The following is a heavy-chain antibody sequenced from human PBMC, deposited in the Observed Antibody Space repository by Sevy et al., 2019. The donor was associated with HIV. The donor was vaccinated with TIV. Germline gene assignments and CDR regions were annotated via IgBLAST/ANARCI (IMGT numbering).Heavy chain of an antibody. Sequence: ASAKVSCKSSGYTFTGYYMHWVRQAPGQGLEWMGWINANNGGTNYAQRFQGRVTMTRDTSITTAYMELSRLTSDDTAVYYCTRQDSSASDIWGQGTVVTVSS. CDR3: TRQDSSASDI. D-gene: IGHD2-15*01. CDR2: INANNGGT. V-gene: IGHV1-2*02. CDR1: GYTFTGYY. J-gene: IGHJ3*02.